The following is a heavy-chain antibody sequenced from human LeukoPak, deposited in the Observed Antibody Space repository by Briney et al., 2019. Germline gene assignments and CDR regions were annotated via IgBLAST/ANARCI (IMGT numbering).Heavy chain of an antibody. V-gene: IGHV3-74*01. J-gene: IGHJ4*02. CDR2: FNSDGRRT. Sequence: GGSLRLSCAASGSSSSGNWRTWVRQAPGKGLVWVSLFNSDGRRTSHADSVRGRFTISRANAKNTVYLQMNSLRTEDTAVYYCAREVGDYYDSSGSFDYWGQGTLVTVPS. D-gene: IGHD3-22*01. CDR1: GSSSSGNW. CDR3: AREVGDYYDSSGSFDY.